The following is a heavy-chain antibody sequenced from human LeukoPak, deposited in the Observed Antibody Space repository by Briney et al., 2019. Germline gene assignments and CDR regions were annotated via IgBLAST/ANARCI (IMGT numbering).Heavy chain of an antibody. J-gene: IGHJ4*02. D-gene: IGHD3-10*01. Sequence: PGGSLRLSCAASGFTFSSYSMNWVRQAPGKGLEWVSSISSSSSYIHYADSVKGRFTISRDNAKNSLYLQMNSLRAEDTAVYYCARVRYGSGTSIDYWGQGTLVTVSS. CDR1: GFTFSSYS. V-gene: IGHV3-21*01. CDR3: ARVRYGSGTSIDY. CDR2: ISSSSSYI.